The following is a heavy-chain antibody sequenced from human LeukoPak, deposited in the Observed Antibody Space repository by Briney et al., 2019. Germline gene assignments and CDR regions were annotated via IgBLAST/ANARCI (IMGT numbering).Heavy chain of an antibody. J-gene: IGHJ4*02. CDR3: ARDQVYGLGRACDY. CDR2: IWYDGSNK. CDR1: GFTFSSYG. D-gene: IGHD3-10*01. Sequence: GGSLRLSCAASGFTFSSYGMHWVRQAPGKGLEWVAVIWYDGSNKYYADSVKGRFTISRDNSKNTLYLQMNSLRAEDTAVYYCARDQVYGLGRACDYWGQGTLVTVSS. V-gene: IGHV3-33*01.